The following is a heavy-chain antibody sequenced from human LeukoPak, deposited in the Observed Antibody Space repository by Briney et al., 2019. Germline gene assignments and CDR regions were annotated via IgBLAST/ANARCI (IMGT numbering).Heavy chain of an antibody. CDR1: GFTFSSYA. D-gene: IGHD4-17*01. Sequence: GGSLRLSCAASGFTFSSYAMNWVRQAPGKGLEWVSAISGSGGSTYYADSVKGRFTISRDNSKNTLYLQMISLRAEDTAVYYCAKDPMTSVTTTAYWGQGTLVTVSS. J-gene: IGHJ4*02. V-gene: IGHV3-23*01. CDR2: ISGSGGST. CDR3: AKDPMTSVTTTAY.